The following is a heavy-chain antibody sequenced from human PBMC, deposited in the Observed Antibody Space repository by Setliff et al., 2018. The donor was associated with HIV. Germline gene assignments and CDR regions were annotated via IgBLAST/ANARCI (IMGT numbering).Heavy chain of an antibody. Sequence: SGPTLVNHTQTVTLTCTFSGFSLTSSGICVTWIRQPPGKGLEWIGEINHSGSSNYNQSQSRVTMSVDTSREQFFLKLSSVTAADTAVYYCVRGNSYGRLITWLDYWSQGTLVTVSS. CDR1: GFSLTSSGIC. CDR2: INHSGSS. CDR3: VRGNSYGRLITWLDY. D-gene: IGHD5-18*01. J-gene: IGHJ4*02. V-gene: IGHV4-34*10.